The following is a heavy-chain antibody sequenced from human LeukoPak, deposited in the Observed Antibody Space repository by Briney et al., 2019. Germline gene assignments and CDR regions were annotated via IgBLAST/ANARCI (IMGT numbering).Heavy chain of an antibody. CDR2: INHSGST. CDR1: GGSVSGYF. Sequence: SETLSLTCAAHGGSVSGYFWSWTRQPPGKGLGWIGEINHSGSTNYNPSLKSRVTISVDTSKNQFSLRLSSVTAADTSVYYCARKVGSYYSYMDVWGKGTTVTISS. J-gene: IGHJ6*03. CDR3: ARKVGSYYSYMDV. V-gene: IGHV4-34*01. D-gene: IGHD3-10*01.